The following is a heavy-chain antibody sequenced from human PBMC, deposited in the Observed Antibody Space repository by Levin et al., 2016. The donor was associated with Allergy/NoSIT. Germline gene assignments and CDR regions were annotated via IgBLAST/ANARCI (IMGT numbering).Heavy chain of an antibody. CDR1: GGSISSSSYY. CDR3: VRPMGSTTTYNWVAP. V-gene: IGHV4-39*01. J-gene: IGHJ5*02. D-gene: IGHD1-26*01. Sequence: SETLSLTCIVSGGSISSSSYYWGRIRQPPGKGLEWIGSIHYNGQTYYNPALKSRVTLSVDTSNNLLSLKLSSVSVADTAVYFCVRPMGSTTTYNWVAPWGQGTLVTVSS. CDR2: IHYNGQT.